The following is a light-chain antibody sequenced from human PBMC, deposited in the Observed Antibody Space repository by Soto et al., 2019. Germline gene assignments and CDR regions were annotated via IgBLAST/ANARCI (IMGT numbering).Light chain of an antibody. CDR3: QQRSNWLLT. Sequence: EIVLTQSPATLSLSPGERATLSCRASQSISSYLAWYQQKPGQAPRLLIYDASNRATGIPARFSGSGSGTDFPLTISSLEPEAFAVYYCQQRSNWLLTFGGGTQVEIK. CDR2: DAS. V-gene: IGKV3-11*01. J-gene: IGKJ4*01. CDR1: QSISSY.